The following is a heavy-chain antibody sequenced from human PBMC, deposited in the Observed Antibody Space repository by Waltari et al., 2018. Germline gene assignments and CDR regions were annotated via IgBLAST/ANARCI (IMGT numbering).Heavy chain of an antibody. CDR2: LNSDGSSR. CDR1: GFTFSSYW. D-gene: IGHD5-18*01. J-gene: IGHJ3*02. CDR3: ARGYTYRTPDALHI. Sequence: EVQLVESGGGLVQPGGSLRLSCEASGFTFSSYWMHWVRQAPGKGLVWVSRLNSDGSSRNYADSGKGRFTISRDNAKNTVYLQMLSLRVEDTAVYYCARGYTYRTPDALHIWGQGTVVTVSS. V-gene: IGHV3-74*01.